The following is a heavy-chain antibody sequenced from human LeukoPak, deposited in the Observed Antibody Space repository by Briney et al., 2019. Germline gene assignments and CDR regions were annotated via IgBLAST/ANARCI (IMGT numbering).Heavy chain of an antibody. CDR2: IRYDGSNK. Sequence: PGGSLRLSCAASGFSFSSYGMHWVRQASGGGLEWVAFIRYDGSNKDYADSVKGRFTISRDNSKNTLYLEMNSLRAEDTAVYHCAKVRFSDSGRDGLDSWGQGTLVTVSS. V-gene: IGHV3-30*02. D-gene: IGHD5-12*01. CDR1: GFSFSSYG. J-gene: IGHJ5*01. CDR3: AKVRFSDSGRDGLDS.